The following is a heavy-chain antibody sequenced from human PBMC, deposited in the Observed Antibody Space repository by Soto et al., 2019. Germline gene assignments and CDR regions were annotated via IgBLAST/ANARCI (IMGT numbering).Heavy chain of an antibody. CDR2: MNPNSGNT. Sequence: EASVKVSCKASGYTFTSYDINWVRQATGQGLEWMGWMNPNSGNTGYAQKFQGRVTMTRNTSINTAYMELSSLRSEDTAVYYCAESWGELLRFDIWGQGTMVTVSS. D-gene: IGHD1-26*01. V-gene: IGHV1-8*01. CDR3: AESWGELLRFDI. J-gene: IGHJ3*02. CDR1: GYTFTSYD.